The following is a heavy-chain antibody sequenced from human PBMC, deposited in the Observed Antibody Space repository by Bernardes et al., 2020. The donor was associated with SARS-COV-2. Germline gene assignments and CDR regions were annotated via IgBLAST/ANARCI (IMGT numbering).Heavy chain of an antibody. Sequence: SETLSLTCTVSGSSVSSGGYYWSWIRQPPGKGLEWVGFIYYNGNTNYNPSLKSRVTISVDTSKNQLSLKLTSVTAADTAVYYCARDVRGGTIDYWGQGTPVTVSS. V-gene: IGHV4-61*08. CDR3: ARDVRGGTIDY. J-gene: IGHJ4*02. D-gene: IGHD2-15*01. CDR2: IYYNGNT. CDR1: GSSVSSGGYY.